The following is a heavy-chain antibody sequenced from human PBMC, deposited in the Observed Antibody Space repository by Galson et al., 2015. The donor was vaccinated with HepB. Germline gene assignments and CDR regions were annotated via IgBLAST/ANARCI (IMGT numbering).Heavy chain of an antibody. J-gene: IGHJ4*02. V-gene: IGHV3-11*06. Sequence: SLRLSCAASGFTFSDYYMSWIRQAPGKGLEWVSYISSSSTYTNYADSVKGRSTISRDNAKNSLYLQINSLRAEDTAVYYCARVADADYGDHSHFDYWGQGTLVTVSS. CDR1: GFTFSDYY. CDR3: ARVADADYGDHSHFDY. D-gene: IGHD4-17*01. CDR2: ISSSSTYT.